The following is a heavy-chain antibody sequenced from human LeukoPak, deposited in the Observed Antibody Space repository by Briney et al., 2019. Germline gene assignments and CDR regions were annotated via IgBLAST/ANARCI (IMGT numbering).Heavy chain of an antibody. CDR1: GGSISSGGYY. V-gene: IGHV4-61*08. CDR3: ARSYVGSPGAFDI. CDR2: IYHSGST. J-gene: IGHJ3*02. D-gene: IGHD1-26*01. Sequence: SETLSLTCTVSGGSISSGGYYWSWIRQPPGKGLEWIGYIYHSGSTYYNPSLKSRVTISVDTSKNQFSLKLSSVTAADTAVYYCARSYVGSPGAFDIWGQGTMVTVSS.